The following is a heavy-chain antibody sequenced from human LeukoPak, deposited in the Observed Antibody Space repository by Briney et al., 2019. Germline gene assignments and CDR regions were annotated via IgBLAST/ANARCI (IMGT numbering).Heavy chain of an antibody. Sequence: PSQTLSLTCTVSGGSISSGDYYWSWIRQPPGKGQEWIGYIYYSASTYYNPSLKSRVTISLDTSKNQFSLKLSSVTAADTAVYYCARDLGPTTSHARGWFDPWGQGTLVTVSS. D-gene: IGHD2-2*01. CDR2: IYYSAST. CDR1: GGSISSGDYY. CDR3: ARDLGPTTSHARGWFDP. J-gene: IGHJ5*02. V-gene: IGHV4-30-4*08.